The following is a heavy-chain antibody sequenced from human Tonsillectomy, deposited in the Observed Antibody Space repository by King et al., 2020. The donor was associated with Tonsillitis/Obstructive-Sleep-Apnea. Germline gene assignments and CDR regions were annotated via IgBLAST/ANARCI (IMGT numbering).Heavy chain of an antibody. CDR3: ARGAGLAIDC. V-gene: IGHV3-53*01. D-gene: IGHD6-19*01. CDR2: IYADGNT. Sequence: VQLVESGGGLMQPGGSLRVSCVASGFTVSSNDMSWVRQAPGKGLEWFSLIYADGNTSYPDSVKGGFTISRDNSKNTLYLQMNSLRAEDTAVYYCARGAGLAIDCWGQGTLVTVSS. CDR1: GFTVSSND. J-gene: IGHJ4*02.